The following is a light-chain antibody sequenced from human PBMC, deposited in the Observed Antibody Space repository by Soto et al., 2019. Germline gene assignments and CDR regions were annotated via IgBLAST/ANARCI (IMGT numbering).Light chain of an antibody. CDR1: SSDIGGYDY. V-gene: IGLV2-14*01. J-gene: IGLJ1*01. CDR2: EVS. Sequence: QSALTQPASVSGSPGQSITISCTGTSSDIGGYDYVSWYQQHPGKAPKLMIYEVSNRPSGVSNRFYGSKSGNTASLTISGLQAEDEADYYCTSYTSSSTNYVFGTRTKLTVL. CDR3: TSYTSSSTNYV.